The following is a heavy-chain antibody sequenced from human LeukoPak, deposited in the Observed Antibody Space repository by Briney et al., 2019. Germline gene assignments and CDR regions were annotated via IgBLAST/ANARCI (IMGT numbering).Heavy chain of an antibody. CDR1: GFTFSSYA. V-gene: IGHV3-23*01. J-gene: IGHJ4*02. Sequence: GGSLRLSCAASGFTFSSYAMSWVRQAPGKGLEWVSAISGSGGSTYYADSVKGRFTISRDNSKNTLYPQMNSLRAEDTAVYYCAKDRSPLGYYYDSSGTLDYWGQGTLVTVSS. CDR2: ISGSGGST. CDR3: AKDRSPLGYYYDSSGTLDY. D-gene: IGHD3-22*01.